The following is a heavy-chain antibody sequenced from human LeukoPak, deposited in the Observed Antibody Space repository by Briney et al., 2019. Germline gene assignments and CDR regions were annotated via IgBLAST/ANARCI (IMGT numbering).Heavy chain of an antibody. CDR2: INPSGGST. CDR3: ARAQFSGSHPYYYYYYGMDV. CDR1: GYTFTSYY. Sequence: ASVKVSCKASGYTFTSYYMHWVRQAPGQGLEWMGIINPSGGSTSYAQKFQGRVTMTRDTSTSTVYMELSSVTAADTAVYYCARAQFSGSHPYYYYYYGMDVWGQGTTVTVSS. D-gene: IGHD1-26*01. J-gene: IGHJ6*02. V-gene: IGHV1-46*01.